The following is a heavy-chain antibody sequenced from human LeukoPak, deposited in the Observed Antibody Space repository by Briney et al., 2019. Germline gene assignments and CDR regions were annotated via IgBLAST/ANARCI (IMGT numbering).Heavy chain of an antibody. CDR2: IYYTGST. Sequence: SETLSLTCTVSGGSISDYYWTWIRQAPGKGLEWIGYIYYTGSTNYSPSLKSRVSISIDPSKNQFSLKLTSVTAADTAVYYCARDPTYWGQGILVTVSS. V-gene: IGHV4-59*01. CDR1: GGSISDYY. J-gene: IGHJ4*02. CDR3: ARDPTY.